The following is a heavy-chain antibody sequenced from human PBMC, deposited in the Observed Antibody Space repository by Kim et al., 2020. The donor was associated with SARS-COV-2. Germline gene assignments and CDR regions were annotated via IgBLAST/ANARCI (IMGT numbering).Heavy chain of an antibody. J-gene: IGHJ4*02. CDR3: ARDGVEGIILWRDKATCFDY. D-gene: IGHD2-21*01. CDR2: ISSSSSTI. CDR1: GFTFSSYS. V-gene: IGHV3-48*02. Sequence: GGSLRLSCAASGFTFSSYSMNWVRQAPGKGLEWVSYISSSSSTIYDADAVKGRFTISRDNAKNSLYLQMNRLRDEDTAVYYCARDGVEGIILWRDKATCFDYWGPGTLVTVSS.